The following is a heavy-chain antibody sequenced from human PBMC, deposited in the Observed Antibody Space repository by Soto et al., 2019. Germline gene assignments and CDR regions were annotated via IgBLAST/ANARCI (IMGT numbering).Heavy chain of an antibody. V-gene: IGHV3-33*01. CDR3: TRAALKGELLDY. D-gene: IGHD1-26*01. CDR2: IWHDGSNK. CDR1: GFTFNNHG. Sequence: QVHLVESGGGVVQPGRSLRLSCAASGFTFNNHGMHWVRQAPGKGLEWVALIWHDGSNKVYADSVKDRFTISRDNSKNTLNLQMNSLRVEDTAVYYCTRAALKGELLDYWGQGTQVTVSS. J-gene: IGHJ4*02.